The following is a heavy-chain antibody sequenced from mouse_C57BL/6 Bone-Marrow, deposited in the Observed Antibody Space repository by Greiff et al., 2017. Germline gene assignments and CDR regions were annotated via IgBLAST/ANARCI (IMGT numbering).Heavy chain of an antibody. Sequence: QVQLQQPGAELVMPGASVKLSCKASGYTFTSYWMHWVKQRPGQGLEWIGEIDPSDSYTNYNQKFKGKSTLTVDKSSSPAYMQLSSLTSEDSAVYYCALGFDYWGQGTTLTVAS. J-gene: IGHJ2*01. V-gene: IGHV1-69*01. CDR3: ALGFDY. CDR2: IDPSDSYT. CDR1: GYTFTSYW.